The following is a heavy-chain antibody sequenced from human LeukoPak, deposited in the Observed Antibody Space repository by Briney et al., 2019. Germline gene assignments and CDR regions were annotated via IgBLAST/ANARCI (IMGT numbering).Heavy chain of an antibody. V-gene: IGHV3-30*09. J-gene: IGHJ4*02. CDR2: ISFDESRK. CDR1: GFTFSSYA. D-gene: IGHD3-10*01. CDR3: ARGLGFGDSPDY. Sequence: PGGSLRLSCAASGFTFSSYAMHWVRQAPGKGLEWVAIISFDESRKYCADSVRARFAISRDTSKNTLYLQLNGLRPEDTAVYYCARGLGFGDSPDYWGQGTLVTVSS.